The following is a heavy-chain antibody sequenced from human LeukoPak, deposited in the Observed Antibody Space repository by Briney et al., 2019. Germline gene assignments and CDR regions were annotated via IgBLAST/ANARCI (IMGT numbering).Heavy chain of an antibody. CDR1: GFTFSSYS. J-gene: IGHJ6*04. CDR2: INEDGSEK. V-gene: IGHV3-7*01. Sequence: GGSLRLSCAASGFTFSSYSMNWVRQAPGKGLEWVANINEDGSEKYYVDSVKGRFTISRDNAKNSVSLQMYNLRAEDTAVYYCAELGITMIGGVWGKGTTVTISS. CDR3: AELGITMIGGV. D-gene: IGHD3-10*02.